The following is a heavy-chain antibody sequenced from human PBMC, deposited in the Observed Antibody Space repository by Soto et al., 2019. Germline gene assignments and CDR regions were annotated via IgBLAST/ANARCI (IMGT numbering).Heavy chain of an antibody. V-gene: IGHV1-3*01. CDR1: GYTFTCYA. CDR3: ARDRVAVAGTNFYYYYYGMHV. D-gene: IGHD6-19*01. J-gene: IGHJ6*02. CDR2: INAGNGNT. Sequence: ASVKVSCKASGYTFTCYAMHWVGQAPGQRLEWMGWINAGNGNTKYSQKFQGRVTITRDTSARTAYMELSSLRSEDTAVYYCARDRVAVAGTNFYYYYYGMHVWGQGTIVTVSS.